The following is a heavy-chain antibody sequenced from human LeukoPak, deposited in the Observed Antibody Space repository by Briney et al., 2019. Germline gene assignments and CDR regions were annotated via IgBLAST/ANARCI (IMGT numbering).Heavy chain of an antibody. CDR1: GFTFSSYA. V-gene: IGHV3-23*01. D-gene: IGHD2-15*01. J-gene: IGHJ5*02. CDR2: ISGSGGST. CDR3: AVDPDIVVVVAATENWFDP. Sequence: GGSLRLSCAASGFTFSSYAMSWVRQAPGKGLEWVSAISGSGGSTYYADSVKGRFTISRDNSKNTLYLQMNSLRAEDTAVYSCAVDPDIVVVVAATENWFDPWGQGTLVTVSS.